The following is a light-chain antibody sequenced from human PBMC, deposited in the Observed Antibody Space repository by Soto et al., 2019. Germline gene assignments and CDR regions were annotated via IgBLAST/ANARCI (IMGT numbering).Light chain of an antibody. CDR1: SGHSNYA. CDR2: VNSDGSH. CDR3: QTWGAGWV. V-gene: IGLV4-69*01. Sequence: QSVLTQSPSASASLGASVKLTCTLSSGHSNYAIAWHQQQPEKGPRYLMSVNSDGSHTKGDGIPDRFSGSSSGAERYLTISSLQSEDEADYYCQTWGAGWVFGGGTQLTVL. J-gene: IGLJ3*02.